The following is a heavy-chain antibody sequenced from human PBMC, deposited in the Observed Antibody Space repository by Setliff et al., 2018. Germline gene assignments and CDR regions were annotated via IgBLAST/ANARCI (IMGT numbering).Heavy chain of an antibody. J-gene: IGHJ6*02. V-gene: IGHV4-4*07. CDR3: ARGPDLTAVGNDYFYGLDV. CDR2: MYISGGK. CDR1: GGSVSEYF. D-gene: IGHD1-26*01. Sequence: ETLSLTCPVSGGSVSEYFWSWIRQPAGKGLEWIGRMYISGGKDYSPSLKSRVTMSVDSRKNEFSLKLASVTSADTAVYYCARGPDLTAVGNDYFYGLDVRGQGATVTVSS.